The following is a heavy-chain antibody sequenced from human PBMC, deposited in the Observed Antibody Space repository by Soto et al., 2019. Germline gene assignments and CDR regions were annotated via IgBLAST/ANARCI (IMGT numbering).Heavy chain of an antibody. CDR1: GDSISGGYY. J-gene: IGHJ6*02. CDR3: ARDRGAYGMDV. Sequence: QVQLQESGPGLVKPSQTLSLTCTVSGDSISGGYYWSWFRQHPGKGLEWIGYVSPSGNTDYNPSLNSRVSISIDTSKTHFSLEVSSVTAADTAVYYCARDRGAYGMDVWGQGTTVTVSS. CDR2: VSPSGNT. V-gene: IGHV4-31*03.